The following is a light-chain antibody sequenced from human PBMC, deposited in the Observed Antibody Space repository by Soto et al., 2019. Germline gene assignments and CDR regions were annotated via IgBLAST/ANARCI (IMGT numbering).Light chain of an antibody. Sequence: NFMLTQPHSVSESPGKTVTMSCTRSSGSIASNYVQWFQLRPGSAPTTVIYDDNQRPSGVPDRFSGSIDRSSNSAFLTISGLKTEDEADYCCESYASNTWVFGGGTKLTVL. CDR1: SGSIASNY. CDR2: DDN. J-gene: IGLJ3*02. V-gene: IGLV6-57*03. CDR3: ESYASNTWV.